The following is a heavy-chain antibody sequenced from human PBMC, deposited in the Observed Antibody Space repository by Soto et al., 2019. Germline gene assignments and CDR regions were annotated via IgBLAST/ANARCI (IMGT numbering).Heavy chain of an antibody. CDR3: AKEAGSTYYYDSSGYYVDY. D-gene: IGHD3-22*01. CDR2: INGSGGST. CDR1: GFTFSSYA. J-gene: IGHJ4*02. V-gene: IGHV3-23*01. Sequence: EVQLLESGGGLVQPGGSLRLSCAASGFTFSSYAMSWVRQAPGKGLEWVSAINGSGGSTYYADSVKGRFTISRDNSKNTLYLQMNSLRAEDTAVYYCAKEAGSTYYYDSSGYYVDYWGQGTLVTVSS.